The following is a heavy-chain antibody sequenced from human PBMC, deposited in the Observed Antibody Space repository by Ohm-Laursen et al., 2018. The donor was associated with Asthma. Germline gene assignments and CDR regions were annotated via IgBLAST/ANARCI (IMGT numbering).Heavy chain of an antibody. V-gene: IGHV4-59*01. CDR3: ARDTALNDYGDYGDWGYCYYYGMDV. CDR2: IYYSGST. CDR1: GGSISSYY. J-gene: IGHJ6*02. Sequence: SDTLSLTCTVSGGSISSYYWSWIRQPPGKGLEWIGYIYYSGSTNYNPSLKSRVTISVDTSKNQFSLKLSSVTAADTAVYYCARDTALNDYGDYGDWGYCYYYGMDVWGQGTTVTVSS. D-gene: IGHD4-17*01.